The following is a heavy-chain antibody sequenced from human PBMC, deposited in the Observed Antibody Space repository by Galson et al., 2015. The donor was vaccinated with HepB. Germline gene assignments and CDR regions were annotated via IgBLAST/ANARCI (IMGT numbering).Heavy chain of an antibody. D-gene: IGHD3-10*01. J-gene: IGHJ6*02. CDR2: IDWDDDK. CDR3: ARYSMVRGAEPYYYYYGMDV. V-gene: IGHV2-70*11. Sequence: PALVKPTQTLTLTCTFSGFSLSTSGMCVSWIRQPPGKALEWLARIDWDDDKYYSTSLKTRLTISKDTTKNQVVLTMTNMDPVDTATYYCARYSMVRGAEPYYYYYGMDVWGQGTTVTVSS. CDR1: GFSLSTSGMC.